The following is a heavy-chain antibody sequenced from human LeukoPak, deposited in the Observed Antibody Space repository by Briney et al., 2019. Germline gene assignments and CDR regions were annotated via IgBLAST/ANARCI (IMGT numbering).Heavy chain of an antibody. CDR3: ARALATYCGGDCYENYFDY. D-gene: IGHD2-21*02. V-gene: IGHV3-48*04. CDR1: GFTFSSYA. Sequence: GGSLRLSCAASGFTFSSYAMSWVRQAPGKGLEWVSYISSSGSTIYYADSVKGRFTISRDNAKNSLYLQMNSLRAEDTAVYYCARALATYCGGDCYENYFDYWGQGTLVTVSS. J-gene: IGHJ4*02. CDR2: ISSSGSTI.